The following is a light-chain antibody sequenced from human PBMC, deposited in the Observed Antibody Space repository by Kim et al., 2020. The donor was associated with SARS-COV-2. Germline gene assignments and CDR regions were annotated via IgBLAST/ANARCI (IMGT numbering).Light chain of an antibody. CDR2: SAS. Sequence: DIQMTNYPSSLSASVGDRVTITSRASQAISNFLVWYQQKPGQPPKLLIYSASTLQSGVPSRFSGSGSGTDFTLTISSLQPEDVGTYYCQKYNSSPLTIGGMSKVEI. V-gene: IGKV1-27*01. J-gene: IGKJ4*01. CDR3: QKYNSSPLT. CDR1: QAISNF.